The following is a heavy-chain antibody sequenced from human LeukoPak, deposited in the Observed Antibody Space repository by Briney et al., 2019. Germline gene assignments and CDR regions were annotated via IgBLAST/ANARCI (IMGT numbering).Heavy chain of an antibody. CDR1: GFTFNNYA. J-gene: IGHJ4*02. CDR2: ISGSGGSI. Sequence: GGSLRLSCAASGFTFNNYAMSWVRQAPGKGLEWVSAISGSGGSIYYADSVKGRFTISRDNSKNTLYLQMNSLRAEDTALYYCASLDYFDSSDYGDYWGQGTLVTVSP. CDR3: ASLDYFDSSDYGDY. D-gene: IGHD3-22*01. V-gene: IGHV3-23*01.